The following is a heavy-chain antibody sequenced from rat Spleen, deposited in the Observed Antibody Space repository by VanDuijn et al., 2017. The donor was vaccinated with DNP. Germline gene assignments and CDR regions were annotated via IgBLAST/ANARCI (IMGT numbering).Heavy chain of an antibody. CDR3: ARGYDGYDY. D-gene: IGHD1-12*03. V-gene: IGHV5-29*01. CDR2: ITNTGGST. Sequence: EVQLVGSGGGLVQPGRSLKVSCAASGFTFRKYGMAWVRQAPGKGLEWIASITNTGGSTYYLDSVKGRFTISRDNAESTLYLQMDSLRSEDTATYYCARGYDGYDYWGQGVMVTVSS. J-gene: IGHJ2*01. CDR1: GFTFRKYG.